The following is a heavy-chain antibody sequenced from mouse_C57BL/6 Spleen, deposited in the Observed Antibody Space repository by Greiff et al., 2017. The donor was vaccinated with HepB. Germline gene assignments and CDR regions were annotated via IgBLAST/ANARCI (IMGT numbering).Heavy chain of an antibody. V-gene: IGHV5-16*01. CDR1: GFTFSDYY. CDR3: ARDRGYYYGSSYGNYFDY. Sequence: EVQRVESEGGLVQPGSSMKLSCTASGFTFSDYYMAWVRQVPEKGLEWVANINYDGSSTYYLDSLKSRFIISRDNAKNILYLQMSSLKSEDTATYYCARDRGYYYGSSYGNYFDYWGQGTTLTVSS. D-gene: IGHD1-1*01. J-gene: IGHJ2*01. CDR2: INYDGSST.